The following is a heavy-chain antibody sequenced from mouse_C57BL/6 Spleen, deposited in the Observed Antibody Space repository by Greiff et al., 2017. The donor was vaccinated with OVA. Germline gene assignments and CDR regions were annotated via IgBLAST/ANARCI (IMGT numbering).Heavy chain of an antibody. J-gene: IGHJ2*01. Sequence: VQLKDSGPELVKPGASVKISCKASGYTFTDYYMNWVKQSHGKSLEWIGDINPNNGGTSYNQKFKGKATLTVDKSSSTAYMELRSLTSEDSAVYYCARSGTTGFDYWGQGTTLTVSS. CDR3: ARSGTTGFDY. D-gene: IGHD2-12*01. V-gene: IGHV1-26*01. CDR1: GYTFTDYY. CDR2: INPNNGGT.